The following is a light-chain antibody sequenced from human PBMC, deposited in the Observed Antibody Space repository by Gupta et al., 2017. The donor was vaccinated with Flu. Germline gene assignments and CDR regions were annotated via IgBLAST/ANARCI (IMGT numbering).Light chain of an antibody. CDR3: QQRSNWLT. CDR1: QSVGSF. Sequence: SPANLSLSPGERATLSCRASQSVGSFLAWYQQKPGQAPRLLIYDASNRATGIPARFSGSGSGTDFTLTISSLEPEDFAVYYCQQRSNWLTFGGGTKVEIK. V-gene: IGKV3-11*01. J-gene: IGKJ4*01. CDR2: DAS.